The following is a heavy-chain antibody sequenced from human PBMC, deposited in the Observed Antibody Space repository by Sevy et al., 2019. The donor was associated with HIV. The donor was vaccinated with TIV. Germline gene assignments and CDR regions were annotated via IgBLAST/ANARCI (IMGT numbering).Heavy chain of an antibody. J-gene: IGHJ6*02. D-gene: IGHD3-3*01. CDR2: INPRSGAT. Sequence: ASVKVSCKASGYTFTDTGYYVRWVRQAQGQGLEWMGWINPRSGATNSAQKFQGRVTMTRDTSVSTANMELSRLRSDDTAVYYCARESYDFWTGPVDYDYGMDVWGQGTTVTVSS. CDR1: GYTFTDTGYY. V-gene: IGHV1-2*02. CDR3: ARESYDFWTGPVDYDYGMDV.